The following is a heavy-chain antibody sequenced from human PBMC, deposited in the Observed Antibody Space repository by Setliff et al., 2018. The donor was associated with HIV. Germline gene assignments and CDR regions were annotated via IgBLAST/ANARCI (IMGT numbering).Heavy chain of an antibody. CDR2: IYYSGST. V-gene: IGHV4-59*12. D-gene: IGHD3-16*02. CDR1: GGSISSYY. J-gene: IGHJ3*02. CDR3: AREREDDYVWGSYRYRDAFDI. Sequence: PSETLSLTCTVSGGSISSYYWSWIRQPPGKGLEWIGYIYYSGSTNYNPSLKSRVTISVDTSKSQFSLKLSSVTAADTAVYYCAREREDDYVWGSYRYRDAFDIWGQGTMVTVSS.